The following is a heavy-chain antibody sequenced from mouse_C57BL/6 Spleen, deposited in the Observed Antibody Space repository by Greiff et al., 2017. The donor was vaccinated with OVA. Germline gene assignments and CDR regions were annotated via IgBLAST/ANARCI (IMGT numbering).Heavy chain of an antibody. CDR3: ARRTLNWDGAMDY. J-gene: IGHJ4*01. D-gene: IGHD4-1*02. CDR1: GYTFTSYW. V-gene: IGHV1-72*01. Sequence: SCKASGYTFTSYWMHWVKQRPGRGLEWIGRIDPNSGGTKYNEKFKSKATLTVDKPSSTAYMPLSSLTSEDSAVYYCARRTLNWDGAMDYWGQGTSVTVSS. CDR2: IDPNSGGT.